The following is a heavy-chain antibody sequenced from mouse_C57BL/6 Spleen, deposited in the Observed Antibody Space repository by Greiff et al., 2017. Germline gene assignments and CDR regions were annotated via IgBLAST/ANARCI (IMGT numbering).Heavy chain of an antibody. CDR3: ARHPYYFDY. J-gene: IGHJ2*01. CDR2: ISGGGGNT. V-gene: IGHV5-9*01. CDR1: GFTFSSYT. Sequence: EVKLMESGGGLVKPGGSLKLSCAASGFTFSSYTMSWVRQTPEKRLEWVATISGGGGNTYYPDSVKGRFTISRDNAKNTLYLQMSSLRSEDTALYYCARHPYYFDYWGQGTTLTVSS.